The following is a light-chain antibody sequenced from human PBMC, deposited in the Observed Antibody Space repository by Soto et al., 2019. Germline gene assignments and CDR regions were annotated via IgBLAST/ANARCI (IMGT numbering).Light chain of an antibody. J-gene: IGKJ1*01. CDR1: QGISNY. V-gene: IGKV1-27*01. CDR3: QKYNSALPRT. CDR2: AAS. Sequence: DIPMTQSPSSLSASVGDRVTITCRASQGISNYLAWYQQKPGKVPKLLIYAASTLQSGVPSRFSGSGSGTDFTLTISSLQPEDVATYYCQKYNSALPRTFGQGTKVEIK.